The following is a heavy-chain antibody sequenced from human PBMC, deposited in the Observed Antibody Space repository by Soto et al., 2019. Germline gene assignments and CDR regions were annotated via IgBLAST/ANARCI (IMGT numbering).Heavy chain of an antibody. CDR1: GFTFSSYG. Sequence: PGGSLRLSCAASGFTFSSYGMHWVRQAPGKGLEWVAVIWYDGSNKYYADSVKGRFTISRDNSKNTLYLQMNSLRAEDTAVYYCARDNMVATIAPAEYYGMDVWGQGTTFTVAS. CDR2: IWYDGSNK. J-gene: IGHJ6*02. D-gene: IGHD2-15*01. V-gene: IGHV3-33*01. CDR3: ARDNMVATIAPAEYYGMDV.